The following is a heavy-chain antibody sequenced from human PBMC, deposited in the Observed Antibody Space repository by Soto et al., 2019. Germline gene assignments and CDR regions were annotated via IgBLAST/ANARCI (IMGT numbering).Heavy chain of an antibody. CDR2: IYHSGST. CDR1: GGSISSSNW. D-gene: IGHD3-3*01. V-gene: IGHV4-4*02. CDR3: ARVPYYDCWSGYIYGMDV. J-gene: IGHJ6*02. Sequence: QVQLQESGPGLVKPSGTLSLTCAVSGGSISSSNWWSWVRQPPGKGLEWIGEIYHSGSTNYNPSXKSRGTISVDXXKXQXXLKLSSVTAADTAVYYCARVPYYDCWSGYIYGMDVWGQGTTVTVSS.